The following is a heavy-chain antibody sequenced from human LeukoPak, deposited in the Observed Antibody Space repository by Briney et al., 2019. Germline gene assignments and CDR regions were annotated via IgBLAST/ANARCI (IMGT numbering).Heavy chain of an antibody. D-gene: IGHD3-16*01. Sequence: GGSLRLSCAASGFTFSSYAMHWVRQAPGKGLEWVAVISYDGSNKYYTDSVKGRFTISRDNSKNTLYLQMNSLRAEDTAVYYCARWGANLDYWGQGTLVTVSS. CDR3: ARWGANLDY. CDR2: ISYDGSNK. CDR1: GFTFSSYA. J-gene: IGHJ4*02. V-gene: IGHV3-30*10.